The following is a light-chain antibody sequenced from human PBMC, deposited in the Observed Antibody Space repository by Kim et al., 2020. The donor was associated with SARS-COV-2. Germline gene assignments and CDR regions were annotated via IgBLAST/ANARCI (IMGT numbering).Light chain of an antibody. CDR2: WAS. J-gene: IGKJ2*01. V-gene: IGKV4-1*01. CDR3: QQYLTTPDT. CDR1: QSVVFYSDNRSY. Sequence: DIVMTQSPESLAVSLGETATINCKSSQSVVFYSDNRSYLAWHQQKPGQPPKLLISWASSRESGVPDRFSGSGSGTDFTLTITNLQAEDVAVYYCQQYLTTPDTFGQGTKVDIK.